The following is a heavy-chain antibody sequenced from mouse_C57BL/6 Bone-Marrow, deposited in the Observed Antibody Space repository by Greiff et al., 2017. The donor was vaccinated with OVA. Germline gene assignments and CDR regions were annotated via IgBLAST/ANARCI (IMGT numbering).Heavy chain of an antibody. D-gene: IGHD2-3*01. CDR1: GFTFSSYG. CDR3: ARRYDGYSWFAY. CDR2: ISSGGSYT. V-gene: IGHV5-6*01. J-gene: IGHJ3*01. Sequence: EVQLQESGGDLVKPGGSLKLSCAASGFTFSSYGMSWVRQTPDKRLEWVATISSGGSYTYYPDSVKGRFTISRDNAKNTLYLQMISRKSEVTAMYYCARRYDGYSWFAYWGQGTLVTVSA.